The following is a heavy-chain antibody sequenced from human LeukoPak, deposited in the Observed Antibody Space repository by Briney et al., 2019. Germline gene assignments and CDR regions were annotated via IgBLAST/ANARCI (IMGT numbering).Heavy chain of an antibody. J-gene: IGHJ3*02. CDR3: ARPQYSSNWHDGFDI. Sequence: TSETLSLTCTVSGGSISSGYYYWSWIRQPPGKGLEGIVYIYHSGSTYYNPSLKSRVTISVDRSKNQFSLKLSSVTAADTAVYYCARPQYSSNWHDGFDIWGQGTMVTVSS. CDR2: IYHSGST. CDR1: GGSISSGYYY. D-gene: IGHD6-13*01. V-gene: IGHV4-30-2*01.